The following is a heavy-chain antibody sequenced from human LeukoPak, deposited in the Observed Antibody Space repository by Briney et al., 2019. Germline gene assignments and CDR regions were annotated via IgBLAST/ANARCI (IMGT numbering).Heavy chain of an antibody. CDR2: IYTSGST. V-gene: IGHV4-61*02. D-gene: IGHD1-14*01. Sequence: PSETLSLTCTVSGGSISSGSYYWSWIRQPAGKGLEWIGRIYTSGSTNYNPSLKSRVTISVDTSKNQLSLKLSSVTAADTAVYYCARGGTNLFDYWGQGTLVTVSS. CDR1: GGSISSGSYY. CDR3: ARGGTNLFDY. J-gene: IGHJ4*02.